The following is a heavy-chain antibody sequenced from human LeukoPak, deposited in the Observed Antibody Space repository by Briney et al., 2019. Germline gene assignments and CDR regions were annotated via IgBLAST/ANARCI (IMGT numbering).Heavy chain of an antibody. CDR1: GFTFSSYA. V-gene: IGHV3-23*01. CDR3: APPPPPTRYDSSGYDFC. CDR2: ISGSGGST. D-gene: IGHD3-22*01. J-gene: IGHJ4*02. Sequence: GGSLRLSCAASGFTFSSYAMSWVRQAPGKGLEWVSAISGSGGSTYYADSVKGRFTISRDNSKNTLYLQMNSLRAEDTAVYYCAPPPPPTRYDSSGYDFCWGQGTLVTVSS.